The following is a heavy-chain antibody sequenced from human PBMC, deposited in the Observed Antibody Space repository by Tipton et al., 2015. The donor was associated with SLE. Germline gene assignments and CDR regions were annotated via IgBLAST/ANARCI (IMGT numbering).Heavy chain of an antibody. CDR1: GGSISSHY. J-gene: IGHJ3*02. Sequence: TLSLTCTVSGGSISSHYWSWIRQPPGKGLEWIGYIYYSGSTNYNPSLKSRVTISVDTSKNQFSLKLSSVTAADTAVYYCARILRMDALDIWGQGTMVTVSS. V-gene: IGHV4-59*11. CDR3: ARILRMDALDI. D-gene: IGHD3-9*01. CDR2: IYYSGST.